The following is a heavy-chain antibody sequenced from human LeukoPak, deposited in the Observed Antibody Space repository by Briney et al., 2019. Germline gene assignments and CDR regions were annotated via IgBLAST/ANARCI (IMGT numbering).Heavy chain of an antibody. V-gene: IGHV3-43*02. J-gene: IGHJ4*02. CDR1: GFTFDDYA. CDR3: AKDTLKNSRNYFDS. Sequence: GSLRLSCAASGFTFDDYAMHWVRQAPGKGLEWVSIIGGDGDKIYYADSVRGRFTISRDNRKNSLYLQMNSLRTEDTALYYCAKDTLKNSRNYFDSWGQGTLVTVSS. CDR2: IGGDGDKI. D-gene: IGHD6-13*01.